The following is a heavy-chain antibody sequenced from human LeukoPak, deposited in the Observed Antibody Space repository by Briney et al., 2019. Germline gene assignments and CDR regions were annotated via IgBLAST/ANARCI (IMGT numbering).Heavy chain of an antibody. D-gene: IGHD2-2*01. Sequence: GESLKISCKGSGYSFTSYWIGWVRQMPGKGLEWMGITYPGDSDTRYSPSFQGQVTISADKSISTAYLQWSSLKASDTAMYYCASSTHRDYYYMDVWGKGATVTVSS. V-gene: IGHV5-51*01. J-gene: IGHJ6*03. CDR3: ASSTHRDYYYMDV. CDR2: TYPGDSDT. CDR1: GYSFTSYW.